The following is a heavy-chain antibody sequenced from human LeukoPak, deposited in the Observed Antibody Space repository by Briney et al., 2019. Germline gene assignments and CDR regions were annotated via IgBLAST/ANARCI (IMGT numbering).Heavy chain of an antibody. D-gene: IGHD3-10*01. CDR3: ARAAYYGPGSYVSYYFDY. Sequence: GGSLRPSCAASGFTFSSYDMHWVRQATGKGLEWVSAIGTAGDPYYPGSVKGRFTISRENAKNSLYLQMNSLRAGDTAVYYCARAAYYGPGSYVSYYFDYWGQGTLVTVSS. CDR2: IGTAGDP. CDR1: GFTFSSYD. V-gene: IGHV3-13*05. J-gene: IGHJ4*02.